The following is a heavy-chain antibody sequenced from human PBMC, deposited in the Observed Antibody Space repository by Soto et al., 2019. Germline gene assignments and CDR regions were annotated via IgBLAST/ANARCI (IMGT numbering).Heavy chain of an antibody. J-gene: IGHJ6*02. V-gene: IGHV5-10-1*01. CDR2: IDPSDSYT. Sequence: PGESLKISCNGSGYSFTSYWISWVRQMPGKGLEWMGRIDPSDSYTNYSPSFQGHVTISADKSISTAYLQWSSLKASDTAMYYCAGQYYYDSSGYYNLDYYYYYGMDVWGQGTTVTVSS. D-gene: IGHD3-22*01. CDR1: GYSFTSYW. CDR3: AGQYYYDSSGYYNLDYYYYYGMDV.